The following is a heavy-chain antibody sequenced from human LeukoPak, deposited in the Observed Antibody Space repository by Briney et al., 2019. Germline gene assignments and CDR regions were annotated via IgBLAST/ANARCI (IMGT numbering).Heavy chain of an antibody. CDR1: VGSLSSGSYY. CDR2: IYYSGST. D-gene: IGHD1-26*01. V-gene: IGHV4-61*01. CDR3: AREGASYRIFDY. J-gene: IGHJ4*02. Sequence: SETLSLTCTVSVGSLSSGSYYWSSIRQPPGKGLEWIGYIYYSGSTNYNPYLKSRVTISVDTSKNQFSLKLSSVTAADTAVYYCAREGASYRIFDYWGQGTLVTVSS.